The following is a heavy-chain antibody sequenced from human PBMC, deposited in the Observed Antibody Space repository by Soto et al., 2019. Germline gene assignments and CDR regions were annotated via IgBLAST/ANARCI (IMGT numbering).Heavy chain of an antibody. CDR1: RDSVSSNSAA. CDR2: TYYRSRWYS. D-gene: IGHD1-26*01. V-gene: IGHV6-1*01. J-gene: IGHJ5*02. CDR3: ARDRRSGTYNYNWFDP. Sequence: SQTLSLTCAISRDSVSSNSAAWNWIRQSPSRGLEWLGRTYYRSRWYSDYAGSLKSRITINPDTSSNQFSLQLHSVTPEDTAVYYCARDRRSGTYNYNWFDPWGQGTLVTVST.